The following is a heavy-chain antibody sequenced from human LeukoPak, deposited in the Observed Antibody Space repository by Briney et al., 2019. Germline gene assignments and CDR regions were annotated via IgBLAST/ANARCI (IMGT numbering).Heavy chain of an antibody. D-gene: IGHD2-2*01. CDR1: GYTFSSYD. CDR3: ARDRCSSTSCYLLAPLGNSPDAFDI. J-gene: IGHJ3*02. CDR2: INTYNDNT. Sequence: GASVKVSCKASGYTFSSYDITWVRQAPGQGLEWVGWINTYNDNTNYAQKFQGRVAMTTDTSTSTAYMELRSLRSDDTAVYYCARDRCSSTSCYLLAPLGNSPDAFDIWGQGTMVTVFS. V-gene: IGHV1-18*01.